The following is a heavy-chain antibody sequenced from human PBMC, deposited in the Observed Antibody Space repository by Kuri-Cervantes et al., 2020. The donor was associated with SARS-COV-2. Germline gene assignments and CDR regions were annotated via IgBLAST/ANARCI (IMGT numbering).Heavy chain of an antibody. CDR1: GYTFSDYY. Sequence: ASVKVSCKASGYTFSDYYIHWVRQAPGQGLEWMGWVNPISGGTKFAQKFQGRVTMTTDTSINTAYMEVSSLSFEDTAIYYCARDSGDWNPDGLDIWGQGTMVTVSS. CDR2: VNPISGGT. CDR3: ARDSGDWNPDGLDI. J-gene: IGHJ3*02. D-gene: IGHD1-1*01. V-gene: IGHV1-2*02.